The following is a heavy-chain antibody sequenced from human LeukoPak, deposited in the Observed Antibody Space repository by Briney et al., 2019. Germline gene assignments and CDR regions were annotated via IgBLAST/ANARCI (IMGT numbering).Heavy chain of an antibody. CDR1: GVSINSHY. J-gene: IGHJ4*02. CDR2: GHYSGTT. V-gene: IGHV4-59*08. D-gene: IGHD3/OR15-3a*01. Sequence: PSETLSLTCTVSGVSINSHYWSWIRQSPGKGLEWIAYGHYSGTTNYHPSLKSRVTISVDTSKNQFSLKLTSVSAAATAMYYCARHGTGTGYPLDYWGLGTLVTVSS. CDR3: ARHGTGTGYPLDY.